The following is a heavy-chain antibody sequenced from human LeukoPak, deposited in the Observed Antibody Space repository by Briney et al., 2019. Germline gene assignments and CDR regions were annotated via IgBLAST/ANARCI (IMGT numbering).Heavy chain of an antibody. CDR2: MYPGGSDI. J-gene: IGHJ4*02. V-gene: IGHV5-51*01. D-gene: IGHD1-26*01. CDR1: GYSFSNYY. Sequence: GESLKISCKVSGYSFSNYYIDWVRQMPGKGLEWMGVMYPGGSDIRYSPSFQGQVTISADKSIDTAYLQWSSLKASDSAMYYCASRTGSYYPFDSWGQGTLVTVSS. CDR3: ASRTGSYYPFDS.